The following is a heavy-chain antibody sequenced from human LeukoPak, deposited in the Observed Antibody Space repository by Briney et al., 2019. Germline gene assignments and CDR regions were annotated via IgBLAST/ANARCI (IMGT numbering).Heavy chain of an antibody. D-gene: IGHD7-27*01. Sequence: PPETLSLTCTLSGGSPNNSYGSWVPEPPGTGLEWLGSIYYAGRTNYNPSLKSRVTVSVDTSKNQFSLKLTSVTAAGTAVYYCARAWGFVDYWGQGTLVTVSS. CDR1: GGSPNNSY. V-gene: IGHV4-59*01. CDR3: ARAWGFVDY. CDR2: IYYAGRT. J-gene: IGHJ4*02.